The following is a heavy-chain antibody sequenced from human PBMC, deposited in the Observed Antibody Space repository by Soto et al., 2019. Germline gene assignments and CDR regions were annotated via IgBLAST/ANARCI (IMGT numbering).Heavy chain of an antibody. J-gene: IGHJ4*02. CDR2: ISSSSSYI. V-gene: IGHV3-21*01. CDR3: ARDGFYCRGGSCYFDY. D-gene: IGHD2-15*01. Sequence: GGSLRLSCAASGFTFSSYSMNWVRQAPGKGLEWVSSISSSSSYIYYADSVKGRFTISRDNAKNSLYLQMNSLRAEDTAVYYCARDGFYCRGGSCYFDYWGQGTLVTVSS. CDR1: GFTFSSYS.